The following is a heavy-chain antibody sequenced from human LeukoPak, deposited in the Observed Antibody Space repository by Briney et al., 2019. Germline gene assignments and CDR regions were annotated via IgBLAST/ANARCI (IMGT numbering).Heavy chain of an antibody. V-gene: IGHV4-59*01. CDR2: ISYSGST. D-gene: IGHD1-26*01. CDR3: ARNRWELRTPHFDY. CDR1: DGSITSYY. J-gene: IGHJ4*02. Sequence: PSETLSLTCSVSDGSITSYYWGWIRQPPGKGLEWIGYISYSGSTIYNSSLKSRVTISLNRSKNHFSLTLSSVTAADTAVYFCARNRWELRTPHFDYWGQGSLVTVSS.